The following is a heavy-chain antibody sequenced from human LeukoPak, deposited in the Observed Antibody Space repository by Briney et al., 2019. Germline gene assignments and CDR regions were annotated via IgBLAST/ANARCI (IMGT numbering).Heavy chain of an antibody. CDR3: ARARSLTGSLVFGMDV. D-gene: IGHD3-9*01. V-gene: IGHV3-48*04. Sequence: GGSLRLSCAASGFTFSSYSMNWVRQAPGKGLEWVSYISSSSSTIYYADSVKGRFTISRDNAKNSLYLQMNSLGAEDTAVYYCARARSLTGSLVFGMDVWGQGTTVTVSS. J-gene: IGHJ6*02. CDR1: GFTFSSYS. CDR2: ISSSSSTI.